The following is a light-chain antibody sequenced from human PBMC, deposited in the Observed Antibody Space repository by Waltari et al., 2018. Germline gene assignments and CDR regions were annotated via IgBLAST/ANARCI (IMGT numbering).Light chain of an antibody. V-gene: IGKV1-39*01. J-gene: IGKJ4*01. CDR1: QSISNY. Sequence: DIQMTQSPSSLSASVGDRVTITCRASQSISNYLNWYQQKSGKAPKLLIYAATTLQAGVPSRFSGSGSGTHFTLTISSLQPEDFATYYCQQGYSTPPLTFGGGTKVEIK. CDR2: AAT. CDR3: QQGYSTPPLT.